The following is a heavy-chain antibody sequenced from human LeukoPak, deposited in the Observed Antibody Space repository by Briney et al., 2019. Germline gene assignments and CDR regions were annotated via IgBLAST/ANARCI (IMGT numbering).Heavy chain of an antibody. D-gene: IGHD3-3*01. J-gene: IGHJ4*02. CDR1: GFTFSSYV. Sequence: GGSLRLSCAASGFTFSSYVMHWVRQAPGKGLEWVAIISYDGSNEYYADSVKGRFTISRDNSKNTLNLQMTSLRVEDTAVYYCAKGRDFHFEYWGQGTLVTVSS. CDR3: AKGRDFHFEY. V-gene: IGHV3-30*04. CDR2: ISYDGSNE.